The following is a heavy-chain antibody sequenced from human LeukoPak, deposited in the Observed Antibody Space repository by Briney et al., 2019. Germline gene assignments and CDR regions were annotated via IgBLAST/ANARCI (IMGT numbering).Heavy chain of an antibody. V-gene: IGHV3-66*01. CDR1: GFTVSSNY. D-gene: IGHD6-13*01. CDR3: AMPEGSSSWYGMDV. CDR2: IYSGGST. J-gene: IGHJ6*02. Sequence: GGSLRLSCAASGFTVSSNYMSWVRQAPGKGLEWVSVIYSGGSTYYADSVKGRFTISRDNSKNTLYLQMNSLRAEDTAVYYCAMPEGSSSWYGMDVWGQGTTVSVSS.